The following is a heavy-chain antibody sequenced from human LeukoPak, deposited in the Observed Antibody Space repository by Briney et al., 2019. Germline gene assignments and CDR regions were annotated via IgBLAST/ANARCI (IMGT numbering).Heavy chain of an antibody. Sequence: SETLSLTCTVSGGSISSYYWSWIRQPAGKGLEWIGRIYTSGSTNHNPSLKSRVTMSVDTSKNQFSLKLSSVTAADTAVYYCARGYDFWSGNWFDPWGQGTLVTVSS. D-gene: IGHD3-3*01. V-gene: IGHV4-4*07. CDR1: GGSISSYY. J-gene: IGHJ5*02. CDR2: IYTSGST. CDR3: ARGYDFWSGNWFDP.